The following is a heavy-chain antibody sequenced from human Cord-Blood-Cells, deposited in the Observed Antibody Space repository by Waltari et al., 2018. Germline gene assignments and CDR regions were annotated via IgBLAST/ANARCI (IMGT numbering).Heavy chain of an antibody. V-gene: IGHV3-30*04. CDR2: ISYDGSNK. D-gene: IGHD3-9*01. CDR3: ARADILTGYLFDY. Sequence: QVQLVESGGGVVQPGRSLRLSCAASGFPFSSYALHGVRQAPGKGLEWVAVISYDGSNKYYADSVKGRFTISRDNSKNTLYLQMNSLRAEDTAVYYCARADILTGYLFDYWGQGTLVTVSS. CDR1: GFPFSSYA. J-gene: IGHJ4*02.